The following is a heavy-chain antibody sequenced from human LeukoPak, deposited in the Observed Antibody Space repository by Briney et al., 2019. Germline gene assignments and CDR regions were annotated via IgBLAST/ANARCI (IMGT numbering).Heavy chain of an antibody. V-gene: IGHV4-59*01. CDR3: ARGRSSMVRGYYYYYMDV. CDR1: GGTISSYY. J-gene: IGHJ6*03. Sequence: SETLSLTCTVSGGTISSYYWSWIRQPPGKGLEWIGYIYYSGSTNYNPSLKSRVTISVDTSKNQFSLKLSSVTAADTAVYYCARGRSSMVRGYYYYYMDVWGKGTTVTISS. CDR2: IYYSGST. D-gene: IGHD3-10*01.